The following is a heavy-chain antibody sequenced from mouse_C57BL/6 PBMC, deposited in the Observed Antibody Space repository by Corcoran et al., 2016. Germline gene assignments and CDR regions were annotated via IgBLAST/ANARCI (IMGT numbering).Heavy chain of an antibody. CDR1: GYTFTTYG. Sequence: QIQLVQSGPELKKPGETVKISCKASGYTFTTYGMSWVKQAPGKGLKWMGWINTYSGVPTYADDFKGRFAFSLETSASTAYLQINNLKNEDTATYFCARYLYYGSNYYAMDYWGQGTSVTVSS. V-gene: IGHV9-3*01. D-gene: IGHD1-1*01. CDR3: ARYLYYGSNYYAMDY. J-gene: IGHJ4*01. CDR2: INTYSGVP.